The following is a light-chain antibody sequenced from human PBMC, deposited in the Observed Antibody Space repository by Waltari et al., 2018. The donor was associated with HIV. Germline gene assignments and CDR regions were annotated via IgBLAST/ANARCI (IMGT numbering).Light chain of an antibody. CDR3: QAWDSSTVL. Sequence: SHELTQPPSVSVSPGQTASITCSGDYLGDHYASWYQQKPGQSPVLVIYQDDKRPSGIPERFSGSNSGNTATLTITGTQAMGEADYYCQAWDSSTVLFGGGTKLTVL. CDR1: YLGDHY. V-gene: IGLV3-1*01. J-gene: IGLJ2*01. CDR2: QDD.